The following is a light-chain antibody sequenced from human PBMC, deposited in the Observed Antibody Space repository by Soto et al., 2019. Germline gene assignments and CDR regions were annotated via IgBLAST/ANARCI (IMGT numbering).Light chain of an antibody. J-gene: IGKJ2*01. Sequence: EIVLTQSPGTLSSSPGERATLSCRASQSVSSSYLAWYQQKPGQAPRLLIYGASSRATGIPDRFSGSGSGTDFTLTISRLEPEDFEVYYCQQYGSSPDTFGQGTKLEIK. CDR1: QSVSSSY. CDR3: QQYGSSPDT. CDR2: GAS. V-gene: IGKV3-20*01.